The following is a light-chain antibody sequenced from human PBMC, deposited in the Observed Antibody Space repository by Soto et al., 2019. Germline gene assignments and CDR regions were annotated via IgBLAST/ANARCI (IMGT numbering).Light chain of an antibody. CDR3: CSYAGSDTMI. J-gene: IGLJ7*01. Sequence: QSALTQPASVSGSPGQSITISCTGTSSDVGGYYYVSWYQHHPGKAPKLMIYQVSNRPSGVSNRFSGSKSGNTASLTISGLQAEDEADYYCCSYAGSDTMIFGGGTQLTVL. CDR1: SSDVGGYYY. CDR2: QVS. V-gene: IGLV2-14*01.